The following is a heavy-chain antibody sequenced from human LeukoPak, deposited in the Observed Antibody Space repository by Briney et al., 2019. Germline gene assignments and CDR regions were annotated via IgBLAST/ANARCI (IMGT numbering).Heavy chain of an antibody. CDR2: MNPNTDKT. J-gene: IGHJ4*02. V-gene: IGHV1-8*01. D-gene: IGHD6-13*01. CDR1: GYSFTSSD. Sequence: GASVKVSCKASGYSFTSSDINWVRQATGQGLEWMGWMNPNTDKTGYARNFQGRVTMTKNISISTAYMEVSSLTYEDTAIYYCAGGRPGLASAGIYDFWGQGTLITVSS. CDR3: AGGRPGLASAGIYDF.